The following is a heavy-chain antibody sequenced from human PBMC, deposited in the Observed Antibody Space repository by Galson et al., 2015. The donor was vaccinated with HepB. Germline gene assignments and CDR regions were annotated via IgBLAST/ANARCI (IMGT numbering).Heavy chain of an antibody. Sequence: SLRLSCAASGFTVSSNYMSWVRQAPGKGLEWVSVIYSGGSTYSADSVKGRFTISRDNSKNTLYLQMNRLRAEDTAVYYCARDQVWFGGAFVIWGQGTMVTVSS. D-gene: IGHD3-10*01. CDR3: ARDQVWFGGAFVI. J-gene: IGHJ3*02. CDR1: GFTVSSNY. V-gene: IGHV3-66*02. CDR2: IYSGGST.